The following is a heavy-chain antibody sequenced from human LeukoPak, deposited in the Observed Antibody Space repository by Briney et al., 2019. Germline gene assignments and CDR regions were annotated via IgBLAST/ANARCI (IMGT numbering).Heavy chain of an antibody. D-gene: IGHD2-15*01. Sequence: ASVKVSCKASGYTFTSYGISWVRQATGQGLEWMGWMNPNSGNTGYAQKFQGRVTITRNTSISTAYMELSSLRSEDTAVYYCARADCSGGSCYSGDAFDIWGQGTMVTVSS. CDR3: ARADCSGGSCYSGDAFDI. J-gene: IGHJ3*02. CDR1: GYTFTSYG. CDR2: MNPNSGNT. V-gene: IGHV1-8*03.